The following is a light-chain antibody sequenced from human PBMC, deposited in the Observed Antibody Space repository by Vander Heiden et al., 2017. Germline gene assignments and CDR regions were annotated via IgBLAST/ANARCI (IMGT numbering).Light chain of an antibody. J-gene: IGLJ3*02. CDR1: SHNVGNQG. V-gene: IGLV10-54*04. CDR2: RKN. CDR3: SAWDSSLSAWV. Sequence: QAGLTQPPSVSKGLRQTATLTCTGNSHNVGNQGAPWLQLHQGHPPKLLSYRKNNRPSGISERFSASRSGNTASLTITGLQPEDEADCYCSAWDSSLSAWVFGGGTKLTVL.